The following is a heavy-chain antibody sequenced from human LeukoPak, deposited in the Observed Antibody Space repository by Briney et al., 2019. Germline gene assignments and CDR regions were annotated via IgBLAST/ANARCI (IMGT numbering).Heavy chain of an antibody. Sequence: GGSLRLSCAASGFTFSTFEMSWVRQAPGKGRVGVSYISCSGDTRFYADSVKGRFTISRDNAKNSLFLQMNSLRVEDTALYFCAGGYGSYSPDYWGQGTRVTVS. CDR1: GFTFSTFE. V-gene: IGHV3-48*03. CDR3: AGGYGSYSPDY. CDR2: ISCSGDTR. D-gene: IGHD1-26*01. J-gene: IGHJ4*02.